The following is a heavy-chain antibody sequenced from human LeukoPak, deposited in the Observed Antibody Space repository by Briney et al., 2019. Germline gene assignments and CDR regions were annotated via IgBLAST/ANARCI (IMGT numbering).Heavy chain of an antibody. V-gene: IGHV3-30*18. Sequence: SGRSLRLSCAASGFMFSSYGMXXXXQAPXXXXXXXXVISYXXNNKYHADSVKXRXXISRDNSNDTLYLRMNSLRAEDTAVYYCAKGGNWQWLVEGNWGQGTLVSVSS. CDR3: AKGGNWQWLVEGN. D-gene: IGHD6-19*01. CDR1: GFMFSSYG. J-gene: IGHJ4*02. CDR2: ISYXXNNK.